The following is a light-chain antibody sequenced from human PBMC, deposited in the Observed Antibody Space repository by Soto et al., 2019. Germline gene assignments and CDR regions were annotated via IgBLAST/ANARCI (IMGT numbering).Light chain of an antibody. J-gene: IGLJ2*01. Sequence: SYELTQPPSVSVAPGGTARITCGGNNIEDKSVHWFQQMPGQAPVLVIYYDGDRPSGIPERFSGSNSGNTATLTISRVEAGDEADYYCQVWDSGTDHHVVFGGGTKLTVL. CDR1: NIEDKS. V-gene: IGLV3-21*04. CDR3: QVWDSGTDHHVV. CDR2: YDG.